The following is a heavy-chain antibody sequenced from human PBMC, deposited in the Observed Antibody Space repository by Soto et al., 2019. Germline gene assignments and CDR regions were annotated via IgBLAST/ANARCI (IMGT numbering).Heavy chain of an antibody. Sequence: GGSLRLSCTASGFTFGDYAMSWVRQAPGKGLEWVGFIRSKAYGGATEYAASVKVRFTISRDDSKSIAYLQMNSLKTEDTAVYYCARGRSGGDYYFDYWGQGTLVTVSS. CDR3: ARGRSGGDYYFDY. CDR2: IRSKAYGGAT. J-gene: IGHJ4*02. V-gene: IGHV3-49*04. CDR1: GFTFGDYA. D-gene: IGHD2-21*02.